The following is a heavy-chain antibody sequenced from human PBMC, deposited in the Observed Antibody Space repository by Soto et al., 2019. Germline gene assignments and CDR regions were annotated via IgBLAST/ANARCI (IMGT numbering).Heavy chain of an antibody. D-gene: IGHD6-19*01. CDR2: INPSGGST. V-gene: IGHV1-46*01. J-gene: IGHJ4*02. CDR3: ARVKKHGIAVAGTFDY. Sequence: ASVKVSCKASGYTFTSYGISWVRQAPGQGLEWMGIINPSGGSTSYAQKFQGRVTMTRDTSTSTVYMGLSSLRSEDTAVYYCARVKKHGIAVAGTFDYWGQGTLVTVSS. CDR1: GYTFTSYG.